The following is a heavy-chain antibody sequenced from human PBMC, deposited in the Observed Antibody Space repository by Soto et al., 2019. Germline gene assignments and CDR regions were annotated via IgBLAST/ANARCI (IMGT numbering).Heavy chain of an antibody. Sequence: GGSLRLSCAASGFTFISYSMNWVRQAPGKGLEWVSSISSSSFSINYADSVKGRFSISRDNAQNSLHLQMNNLRAEDTAVYYCARNESSNIYGMDVWGQGTTVTVSS. V-gene: IGHV3-21*01. CDR2: ISSSSFSI. J-gene: IGHJ6*02. CDR3: ARNESSNIYGMDV. D-gene: IGHD6-6*01. CDR1: GFTFISYS.